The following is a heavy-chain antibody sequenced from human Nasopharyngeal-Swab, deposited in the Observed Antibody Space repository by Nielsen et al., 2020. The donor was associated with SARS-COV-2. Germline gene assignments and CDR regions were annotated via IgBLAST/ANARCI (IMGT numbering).Heavy chain of an antibody. Sequence: WIRQPPGEGLEWIGHIYYSGSTNYSPSLKSRVTISVDTSKNQFSLKLSSVTAADTAVYYCARAAYNTIGWFDPWGQGTLVTVSS. CDR2: IYYSGST. CDR3: ARAAYNTIGWFDP. V-gene: IGHV4-59*01. J-gene: IGHJ5*02. D-gene: IGHD3-3*01.